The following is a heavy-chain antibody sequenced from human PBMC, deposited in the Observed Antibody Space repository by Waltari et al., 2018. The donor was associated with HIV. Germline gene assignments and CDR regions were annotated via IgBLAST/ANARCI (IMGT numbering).Heavy chain of an antibody. CDR2: ISWDGSNK. CDR3: GREGDYYDSSPFDY. CDR1: GFTFNPYA. V-gene: IGHV3-30-3*01. Sequence: GGVVQPGRSLRLSCAASGFTFNPYAMHWVRQAPGKGLEWVAVISWDGSNKHYADSVKGRCTISRDNSRNSLYLQMSSLRAEDTAVYYCGREGDYYDSSPFDYWGQGTLVTVSS. D-gene: IGHD3-22*01. J-gene: IGHJ4*02.